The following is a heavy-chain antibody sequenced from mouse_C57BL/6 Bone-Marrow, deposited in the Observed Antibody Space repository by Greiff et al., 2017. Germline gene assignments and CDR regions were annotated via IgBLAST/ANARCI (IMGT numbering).Heavy chain of an antibody. D-gene: IGHD4-1*01. CDR1: GYTFTDYY. J-gene: IGHJ2*01. Sequence: VKLQASGAELVRPGASVKLSCKASGYTFTDYYINWVKQRPGQGLEWIARIYPGSGNTYYNEKFKGKATLTAEKSSSTAYMQLSSLTSEDSAVYFCARAWDYFDYWGQGTTLTVSS. V-gene: IGHV1-76*01. CDR3: ARAWDYFDY. CDR2: IYPGSGNT.